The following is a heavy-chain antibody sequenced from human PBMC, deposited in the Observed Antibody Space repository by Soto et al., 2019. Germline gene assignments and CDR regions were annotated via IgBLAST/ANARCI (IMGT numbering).Heavy chain of an antibody. CDR1: GFTFSNYA. Sequence: EVQLLESGGGLVQPGGSLRLSCAASGFTFSNYAMNWVRQAPGKGLEWISGISASGASTTYADSVKGRFTISRDNSKNTLYLQMNSLRAEDTGVYYCAKESSASLVSYYYAMDVWGQGATFTVSS. CDR3: AKESSASLVSYYYAMDV. V-gene: IGHV3-23*01. J-gene: IGHJ6*02. CDR2: ISASGAST. D-gene: IGHD1-26*01.